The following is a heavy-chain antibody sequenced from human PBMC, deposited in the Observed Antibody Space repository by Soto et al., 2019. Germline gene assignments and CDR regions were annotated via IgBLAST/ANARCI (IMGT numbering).Heavy chain of an antibody. CDR3: ARDEYYDSNNWFDH. J-gene: IGHJ5*02. D-gene: IGHD3-22*01. Sequence: SXTLSLTCSVSGGSVMTYYWSWIRQPAGKGLEWIGRIYSTGSGNYNPSLRSRVTMSVDTSSNQISLRLSSVTAADTAVYYCARDEYYDSNNWFDHWGQGSLVTVSS. CDR2: IYSTGSG. V-gene: IGHV4-4*07. CDR1: GGSVMTYY.